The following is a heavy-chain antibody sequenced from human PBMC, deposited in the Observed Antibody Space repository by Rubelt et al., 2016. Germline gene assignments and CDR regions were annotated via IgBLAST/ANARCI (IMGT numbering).Heavy chain of an antibody. D-gene: IGHD3-22*01. Sequence: EYGGGLVQPGGSLKLSCAASGFTFSGSAMHWVRQASGKGLEWVGRIRSKTDGGTTDYAAPVKGRFTISRDDSKNTLYLQMNSLKTEDTAVYYCTTDPDYDSSGYLWKGGQGTLVTVSS. J-gene: IGHJ4*02. CDR3: TTDPDYDSSGYLWK. CDR1: GFTFSGSA. CDR2: IRSKTDGGTT. V-gene: IGHV3-15*01.